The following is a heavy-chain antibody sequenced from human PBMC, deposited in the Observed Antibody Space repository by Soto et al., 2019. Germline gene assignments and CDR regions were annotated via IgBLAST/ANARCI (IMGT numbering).Heavy chain of an antibody. CDR2: VFHIGNA. CDR1: GDSITASNW. J-gene: IGHJ5*02. Sequence: QVHLQESGPGLVQPSETLSLTCSVSGDSITASNWWTWVRQPPGRGLEWIGEVFHIGNANYNPSLERRATISVDKSKNQFSLKLTAVPAADTAVYFCTITHYDISTGYEPFDPWGQGVRVTVSS. CDR3: TITHYDISTGYEPFDP. V-gene: IGHV4-4*02. D-gene: IGHD3-9*01.